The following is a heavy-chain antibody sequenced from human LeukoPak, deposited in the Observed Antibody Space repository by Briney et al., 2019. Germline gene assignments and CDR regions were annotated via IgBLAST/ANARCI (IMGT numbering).Heavy chain of an antibody. V-gene: IGHV3-64D*06. CDR1: GFTFSSYA. CDR2: ISSNGGST. J-gene: IGHJ4*02. Sequence: GGPLRLSCSASGFTFSSYAMHWVRQAPGKGLEYVSAISSNGGSTYYADSVKGRFTISRDNSKNTLYLQLSSLRAEDTAVYYCVKGKIWFGELPFFDYWGQGTLVTVSS. D-gene: IGHD3-10*01. CDR3: VKGKIWFGELPFFDY.